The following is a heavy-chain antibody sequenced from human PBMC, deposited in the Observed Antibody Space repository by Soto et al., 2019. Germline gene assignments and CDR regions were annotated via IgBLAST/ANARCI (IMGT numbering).Heavy chain of an antibody. CDR2: ISYDGSNK. CDR1: GFTFSSYG. CDR3: AKFPVSTYYYDSSGYPRAFDI. V-gene: IGHV3-30*18. J-gene: IGHJ3*02. D-gene: IGHD3-22*01. Sequence: SLRLSCAASGFTFSSYGMHWVRQAPGKGLEWVAVISYDGSNKYYADSVKGRFTISRDNSKNTLYLQMNSLRAEDTAVYYCAKFPVSTYYYDSSGYPRAFDIWGQGTKVTVSS.